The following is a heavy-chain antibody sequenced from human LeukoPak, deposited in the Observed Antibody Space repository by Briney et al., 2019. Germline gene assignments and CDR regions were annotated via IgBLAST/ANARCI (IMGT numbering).Heavy chain of an antibody. V-gene: IGHV3-23*01. D-gene: IGHD3-10*01. CDR1: GFTFSGSA. J-gene: IGHJ4*02. CDR2: MSGSGGTI. CDR3: AKGEGFGESPLDY. Sequence: GGSLRLSCTASGFTFSGSAMSWVRQAPGKGLEWVSGMSGSGGTIYYLDSVKGRFTISRDNSKNTLFLQMNSLRTEDTAVYYCAKGEGFGESPLDYWGQGTLVTVSS.